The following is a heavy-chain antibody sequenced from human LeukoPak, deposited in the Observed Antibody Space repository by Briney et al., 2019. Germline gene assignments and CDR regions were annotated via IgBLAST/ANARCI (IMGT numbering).Heavy chain of an antibody. CDR3: ARERVDYQLLSKRGVYYFDY. Sequence: PSETLSLTCTVSGDSISSGDYYWSWIRQPAGKGLEWIGRISSSGSTNYNPSLKSRVTISVDTSKNQFSLKLSSVTAADTAVYYCARERVDYQLLSKRGVYYFDYWGQGTLVTVSS. CDR1: GDSISSGDYY. V-gene: IGHV4-61*02. J-gene: IGHJ4*02. CDR2: ISSSGST. D-gene: IGHD2-2*01.